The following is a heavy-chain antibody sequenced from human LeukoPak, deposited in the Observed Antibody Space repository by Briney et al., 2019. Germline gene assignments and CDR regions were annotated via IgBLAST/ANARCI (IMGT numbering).Heavy chain of an antibody. V-gene: IGHV3-30*04. Sequence: GGSLRLSCAVSGFTFSTHAMHWVRQAPGKGLEWVTVTSYDGRLKYYADSVKGRFTISIDSSKNTLFLQMTSLRPEDTAVYFCARDRVSSWDMDVCGQGTTVTVSS. CDR2: TSYDGRLK. D-gene: IGHD6-13*01. CDR1: GFTFSTHA. J-gene: IGHJ6*02. CDR3: ARDRVSSWDMDV.